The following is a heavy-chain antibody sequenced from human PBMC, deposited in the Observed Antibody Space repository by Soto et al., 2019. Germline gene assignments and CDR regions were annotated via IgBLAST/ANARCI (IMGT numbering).Heavy chain of an antibody. J-gene: IGHJ4*02. V-gene: IGHV4-30-2*01. D-gene: IGHD3-16*01. CDR3: ARRAPTLQYVCV. CDR1: GGSMSSGGYS. CDR2: IYHSGST. Sequence: PSETLSLTCAVSGGSMSSGGYSWSWIRQPPGKGLEWIGYIYHSGSTYYNPSLKSRVTISVDRSKNQFSLTLSYVTAADTAVYYCARRAPTLQYVCVWGQGVLLTVSS.